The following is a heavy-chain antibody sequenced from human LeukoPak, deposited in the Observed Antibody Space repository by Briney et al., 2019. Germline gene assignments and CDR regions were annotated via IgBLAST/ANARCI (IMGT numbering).Heavy chain of an antibody. Sequence: GGSLRLSCAVSGFTFSSYWMSWVRQAPGKGLEWVANIKQDGSEKYYVDSVKGRFTISRDNAKNSLYLQMNSLRAEDTAVYYCARDGSQTYYYDSSGYLDWGQGTLVTVSS. V-gene: IGHV3-7*01. CDR1: GFTFSSYW. J-gene: IGHJ4*02. CDR2: IKQDGSEK. D-gene: IGHD3-22*01. CDR3: ARDGSQTYYYDSSGYLD.